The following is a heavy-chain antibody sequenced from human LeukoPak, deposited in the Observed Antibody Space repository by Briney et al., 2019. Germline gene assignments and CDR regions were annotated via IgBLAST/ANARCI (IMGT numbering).Heavy chain of an antibody. D-gene: IGHD5-24*01. CDR3: TRVGYIDEGIDY. CDR2: IKQDGSKK. V-gene: IGHV3-7*04. J-gene: IGHJ4*02. CDR1: GFPFSSYW. Sequence: GGSLRLSCVASGFPFSSYWMTWVRQAPGKGLEWVANIKQDGSKKSYVDSVKGRFTISRDNAKDSLYLQMNSLRAEDTALYYCTRVGYIDEGIDYWGQGTLVTVSS.